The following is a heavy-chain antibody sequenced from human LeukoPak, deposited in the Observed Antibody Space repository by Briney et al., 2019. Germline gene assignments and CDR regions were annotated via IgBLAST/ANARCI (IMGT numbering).Heavy chain of an antibody. CDR3: ARGRNYYGDYAW. Sequence: ASVKVSCKASGYTFTSYDINWGRQATGQGLEWMGWMNPNSGNTGYAQKFQGRVTMTRNTTISTAYMELSSLRSEDTAVYYCARGRNYYGDYAWWGQGTLVTVSS. D-gene: IGHD4-17*01. CDR2: MNPNSGNT. CDR1: GYTFTSYD. J-gene: IGHJ4*02. V-gene: IGHV1-8*01.